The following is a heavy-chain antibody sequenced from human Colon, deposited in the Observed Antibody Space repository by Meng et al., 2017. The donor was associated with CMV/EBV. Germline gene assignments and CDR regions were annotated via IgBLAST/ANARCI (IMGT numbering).Heavy chain of an antibody. CDR1: GGSISSDF. J-gene: IGHJ4*02. Sequence: SETLSLTCTVSGGSISSDFWSWIRQPPGKGLEWIGYIYYTGSTNYNPSLKSRVTMSVDTSKKEFSLKVRSVTAADTAMYFCARGLGHASNNSHDYWGQGMLVTVSS. CDR3: ARGLGHASNNSHDY. CDR2: IYYTGST. V-gene: IGHV4-59*01. D-gene: IGHD5-24*01.